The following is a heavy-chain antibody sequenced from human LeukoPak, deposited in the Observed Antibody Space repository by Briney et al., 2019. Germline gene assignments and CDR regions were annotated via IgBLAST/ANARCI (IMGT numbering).Heavy chain of an antibody. D-gene: IGHD1-7*01. V-gene: IGHV4-39*07. CDR3: VQFELDY. CDR1: GASINSGSNY. Sequence: SETLSLTCRVSGASINSGSNYWGWIRQPPGKTLEWIGSIYSNGSTYYNPSLKSRVIIMIDTPKNHFSLTLSSVTAADTAVYYCVQFELDYWGQGTLVTVSS. CDR2: IYSNGST. J-gene: IGHJ4*02.